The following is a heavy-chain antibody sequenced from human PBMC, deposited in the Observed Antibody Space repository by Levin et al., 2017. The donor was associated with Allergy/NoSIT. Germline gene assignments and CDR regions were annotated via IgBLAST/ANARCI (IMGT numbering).Heavy chain of an antibody. CDR1: GFTFGSYA. Sequence: GESLKISCAASGFTFGSYAMSWVRQAPGKGLEWVSAISGSGADTYYADSVKGRFTISRDNSTNTLYLQMNSLRAEDTAVYFCAKDRSLERRGIFDYWGQGTLVTVSS. J-gene: IGHJ4*02. V-gene: IGHV3-23*01. CDR2: ISGSGADT. D-gene: IGHD1-1*01. CDR3: AKDRSLERRGIFDY.